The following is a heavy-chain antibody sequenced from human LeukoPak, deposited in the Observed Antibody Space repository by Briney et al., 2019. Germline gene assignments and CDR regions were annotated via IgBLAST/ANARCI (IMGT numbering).Heavy chain of an antibody. J-gene: IGHJ3*02. CDR2: IDPSDSYT. D-gene: IGHD3-22*01. V-gene: IGHV5-10-1*01. Sequence: GESLRTSCKVSGYSFTSYWTSWVRQMPGKGLEWMGRIDPSDSYTNYRPSFQGHVTISADKSISTAYLQWSSLKASDTAVYYCARRGSSGYYADTFDIWGQGTMVTVSS. CDR3: ARRGSSGYYADTFDI. CDR1: GYSFTSYW.